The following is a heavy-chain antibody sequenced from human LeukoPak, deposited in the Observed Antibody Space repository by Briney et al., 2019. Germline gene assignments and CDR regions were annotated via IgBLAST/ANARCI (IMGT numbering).Heavy chain of an antibody. CDR2: INSDGSST. CDR3: ARVYDSGGYGLDV. J-gene: IGHJ6*04. CDR1: GFTFSGYW. D-gene: IGHD3-22*01. V-gene: IGHV3-74*01. Sequence: GGSPRLSCAASGFTFSGYWMHWVRQAPGKGLVWVSRINSDGSSTNYADSVRGRFTISRDNAKNTLYLQMNSLRAEDTAVYYCARVYDSGGYGLDVWGKGTTVTVSS.